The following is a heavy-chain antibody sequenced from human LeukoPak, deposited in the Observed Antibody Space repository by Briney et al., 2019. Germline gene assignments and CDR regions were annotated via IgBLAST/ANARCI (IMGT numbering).Heavy chain of an antibody. CDR3: ARDLAVAGYFDY. J-gene: IGHJ4*02. D-gene: IGHD6-19*01. CDR1: GASISSNY. V-gene: IGHV4-59*01. Sequence: SETLSLTCSVSGASISSNYWTWIRQPPGKGLEWIGSIYHSGSTYYNPSLKSRVTISVDTSKNQFSLKLSSVTAADTAVYYCARDLAVAGYFDYWGQGTLVTVSS. CDR2: IYHSGST.